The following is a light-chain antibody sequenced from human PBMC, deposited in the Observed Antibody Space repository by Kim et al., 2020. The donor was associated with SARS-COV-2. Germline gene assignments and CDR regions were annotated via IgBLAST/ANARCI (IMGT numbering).Light chain of an antibody. V-gene: IGLV3-19*01. CDR3: NSRDSSGDHVV. CDR1: SLRNYY. J-gene: IGLJ3*02. Sequence: SELTQDPAVSVALGQTVRLTCQGDSLRNYYATWYQQRPGQAPVLVLYGKYNRPSGIPDRFSGSASGNTASLTITGAQAEDEADYYCNSRDSSGDHVVFGGGTQLTVL. CDR2: GKY.